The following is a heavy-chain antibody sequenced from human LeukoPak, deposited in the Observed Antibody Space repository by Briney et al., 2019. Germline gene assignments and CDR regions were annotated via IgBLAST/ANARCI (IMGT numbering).Heavy chain of an antibody. V-gene: IGHV3-49*04. CDR2: IRSRAYGGTT. CDR3: MDV. J-gene: IGHJ6*02. Sequence: PGRSLRLSCSSYGFTFGDHAMSWVRQAPGKGLEWVGFIRSRAYGGTTEYAASVKSRFSISRDDSKGIAYLRMNSLKIEDTAVYYCMDVWGQGTTVIVSS. CDR1: GFTFGDHA.